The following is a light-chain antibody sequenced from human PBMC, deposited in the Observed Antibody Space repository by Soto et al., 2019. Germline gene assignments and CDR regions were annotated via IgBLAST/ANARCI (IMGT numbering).Light chain of an antibody. J-gene: IGKJ2*01. CDR1: QDIRNY. CDR3: QHYHNLPLT. CDR2: DVS. V-gene: IGKV1-33*01. Sequence: DIQMTQSPSSLSASVGDRVTITCQASQDIRNYLNWYQQKPGKAPKLLIYDVSNLKIGVPSRFSGSGSGADFTFTISSLQPEDIATYYCQHYHNLPLTFRQGTKLVIK.